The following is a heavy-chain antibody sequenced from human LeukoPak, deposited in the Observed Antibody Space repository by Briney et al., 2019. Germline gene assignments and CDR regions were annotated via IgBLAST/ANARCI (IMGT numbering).Heavy chain of an antibody. CDR3: ATSAPCSGGSCYGNYCFDY. J-gene: IGHJ4*02. D-gene: IGHD2-15*01. CDR2: IYYSGST. CDR1: GGSISSSSYY. Sequence: SETLSLTCTVSGGSISSSSYYWGWIRQPPGKGLEWIGSIYYSGSTYYNPSLKSRVTISVDTSKNQFSLKLSSVTAADTAVYYCATSAPCSGGSCYGNYCFDYWGQGTLVTVSS. V-gene: IGHV4-39*01.